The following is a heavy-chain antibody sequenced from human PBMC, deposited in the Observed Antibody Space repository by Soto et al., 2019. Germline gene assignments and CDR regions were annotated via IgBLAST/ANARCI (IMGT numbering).Heavy chain of an antibody. CDR3: AREDIVVVPAAMMRGLPYYGMDV. J-gene: IGHJ6*02. D-gene: IGHD2-2*01. CDR2: ISAYNGNT. V-gene: IGHV1-18*04. CDR1: GYTFTSYG. Sequence: ASVKVSCKASGYTFTSYGISWVRPARGHGLEGMGWISAYNGNTNYAQKLQGRVTMTTDTSTSTAYMELRSLRSDDTAVYYCAREDIVVVPAAMMRGLPYYGMDVWG.